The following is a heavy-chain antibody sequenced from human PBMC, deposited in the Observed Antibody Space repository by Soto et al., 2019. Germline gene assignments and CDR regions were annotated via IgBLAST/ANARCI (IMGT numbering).Heavy chain of an antibody. D-gene: IGHD6-6*01. CDR1: GDSMSGYY. J-gene: IGHJ4*02. Sequence: QVQLQDSGPGLVKPSATLTLICNVSGDSMSGYYGSWVRQPAGQGLEWIGRVYSSGVANYNPSIESLVTMSIDTSKNQFSLSLRSVTAAGTVVYFCARLGSGSWLVYWGQGIPVTVSS. CDR2: VYSSGVA. CDR3: ARLGSGSWLVY. V-gene: IGHV4-4*07.